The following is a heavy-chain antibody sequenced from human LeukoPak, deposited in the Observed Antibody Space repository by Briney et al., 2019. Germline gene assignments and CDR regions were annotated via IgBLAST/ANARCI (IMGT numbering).Heavy chain of an antibody. D-gene: IGHD3-10*01. Sequence: GGSLRLSCVVSGISLTNYAMTWVRQAPGKGLEWVSYISERGGSTSYADSVKGAFTISRDTSLNTLYLQMTSLRAEDTAVYFCAKRGIVIRGILVIGYHQEAYHYDYWGQGVLVTVSS. CDR1: GISLTNYA. V-gene: IGHV3-23*01. CDR2: ISERGGST. J-gene: IGHJ4*02. CDR3: AKRGIVIRGILVIGYHQEAYHYDY.